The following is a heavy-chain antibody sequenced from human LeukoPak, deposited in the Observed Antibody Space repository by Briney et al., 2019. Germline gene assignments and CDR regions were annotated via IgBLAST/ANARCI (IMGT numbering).Heavy chain of an antibody. D-gene: IGHD2-15*01. CDR1: GYTFTSCD. CDR3: ARGGYCSGGCQFDP. J-gene: IGHJ5*02. V-gene: IGHV1-8*01. Sequence: ASVKVSCKASGYTFTSCDINWVRQATGQGLEWMGWMNPNSGNTGYAQKFQGRVTMTRNTSISTAYMELSSLRSEDTAVYYCARGGYCSGGCQFDPWGQGTLVTVSS. CDR2: MNPNSGNT.